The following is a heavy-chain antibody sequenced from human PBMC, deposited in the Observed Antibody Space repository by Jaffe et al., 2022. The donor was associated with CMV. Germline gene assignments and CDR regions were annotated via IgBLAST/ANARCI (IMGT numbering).Heavy chain of an antibody. Sequence: EVQLVESGGGLVQPGGSLRVSCAASGFTFGNYWMHWVRQAPGKGLVWVSRIDSDGSTTTYADSVKGRITISRDNAKNTLYLQMNSLRAEDTAVYYCARARVLSFGKNAFDTWGQGTMVTVSS. CDR3: ARARVLSFGKNAFDT. J-gene: IGHJ3*02. CDR1: GFTFGNYW. CDR2: IDSDGSTT. D-gene: IGHD3-16*01. V-gene: IGHV3-74*01.